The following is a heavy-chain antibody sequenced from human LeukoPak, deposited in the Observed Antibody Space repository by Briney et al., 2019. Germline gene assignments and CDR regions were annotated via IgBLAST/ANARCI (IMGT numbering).Heavy chain of an antibody. CDR3: ARGVGAMVRGPPDAFDI. CDR1: GYTFTSYY. D-gene: IGHD3-10*01. CDR2: INPSGGST. Sequence: ASVKVSCKASGYTFTSYYMHWVRQAPGRGLEWMGIINPSGGSTSYAQKFQGRVTMTRDTSTSTVYMELSSLRSEDTAVYYCARGVGAMVRGPPDAFDIWGQGTMVTVSS. J-gene: IGHJ3*02. V-gene: IGHV1-46*01.